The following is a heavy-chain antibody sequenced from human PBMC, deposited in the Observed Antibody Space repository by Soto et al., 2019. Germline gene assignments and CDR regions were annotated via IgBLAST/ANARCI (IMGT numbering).Heavy chain of an antibody. CDR2: ISSSGSTI. V-gene: IGHV3-11*01. Sequence: GGSLRLSCAASGFTFSDYYMSWIRQAPGKGLEWVSYISSSGSTIYYADSVKGRFTISRDNAKNSLYLQMNSLRAEDTAVYYCAMALTYYYDSSGSSGYWGQGPFVTVS. CDR3: AMALTYYYDSSGSSGY. D-gene: IGHD3-22*01. CDR1: GFTFSDYY. J-gene: IGHJ4*02.